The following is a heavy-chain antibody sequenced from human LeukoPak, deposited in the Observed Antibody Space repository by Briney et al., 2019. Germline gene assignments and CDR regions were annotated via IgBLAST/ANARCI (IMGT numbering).Heavy chain of an antibody. Sequence: SKTLSLTCTVSGGSISSYYWSWIRQPPGKGLEWIGYIYYSGSTNYNPSLKSRVTISVDTSKNQFSLKLSSVTAADTAVYYCASSSRHYYDSSGYFDYWGQGTLVTVSS. V-gene: IGHV4-59*01. CDR2: IYYSGST. D-gene: IGHD3-22*01. CDR3: ASSSRHYYDSSGYFDY. CDR1: GGSISSYY. J-gene: IGHJ4*02.